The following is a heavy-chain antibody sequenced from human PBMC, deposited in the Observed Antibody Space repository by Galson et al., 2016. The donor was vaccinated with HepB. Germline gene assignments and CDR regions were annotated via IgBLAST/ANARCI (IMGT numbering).Heavy chain of an antibody. CDR1: NFTFSDYP. J-gene: IGHJ6*04. Sequence: SLRLSCAASNFTFSDYPMPWIRQAPGKGLEWLSYVSSDGTVIYYADSVKGRFSNSRDDASPSLHLQMNSLRAEDTAIYYCARKKPLDCYGGSCFYYFGMDVWGKGTTVIVSS. CDR2: VSSDGTVI. V-gene: IGHV3-11*01. D-gene: IGHD4-23*01. CDR3: ARKKPLDCYGGSCFYYFGMDV.